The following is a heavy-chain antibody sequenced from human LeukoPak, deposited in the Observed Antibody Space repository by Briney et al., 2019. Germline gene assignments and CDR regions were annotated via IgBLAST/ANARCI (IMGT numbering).Heavy chain of an antibody. CDR1: GYTLTELS. J-gene: IGHJ6*02. CDR3: ATAPSGPDSSGYPNLPGYYYYYYGMDV. Sequence: ASVKVSCKVSGYTLTELSMHWVRQAPGKGLEWMGGFDPEDGEKIYAQKFQGRVTMTEDTSTDTAYMELSSLRSEDTAVYYCATAPSGPDSSGYPNLPGYYYYYYGMDVWGQGTTVTVSS. D-gene: IGHD3-22*01. V-gene: IGHV1-24*01. CDR2: FDPEDGEK.